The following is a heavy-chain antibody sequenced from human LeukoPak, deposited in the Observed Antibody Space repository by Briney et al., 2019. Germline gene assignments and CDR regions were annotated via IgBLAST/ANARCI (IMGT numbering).Heavy chain of an antibody. Sequence: GGSLRLSCAASGFTFSNFWMHWVRQAPGKGLEWVSAISGSGGSTYYADSVKGRFTISRDNSKNTLYLQMNSLRAEDTAVYYCAKVGRITMIVVVTKQSFFDCWGQGTLVTVSS. J-gene: IGHJ4*02. CDR3: AKVGRITMIVVVTKQSFFDC. CDR1: GFTFSNFW. D-gene: IGHD3-22*01. CDR2: ISGSGGST. V-gene: IGHV3-23*01.